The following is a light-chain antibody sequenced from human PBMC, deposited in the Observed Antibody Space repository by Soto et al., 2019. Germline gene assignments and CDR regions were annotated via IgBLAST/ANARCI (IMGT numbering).Light chain of an antibody. CDR3: QQYNNWHALT. Sequence: EIVMTQSPATLSVSPGERATLSCRASQSVSSILAWYQQKPGQAPRLLIYGASTRATGIPARFSGSGSGTEFTLTISSLQSEDFAVYYCQQYNNWHALTFGGGTKVEIK. V-gene: IGKV3-15*01. CDR1: QSVSSI. CDR2: GAS. J-gene: IGKJ4*01.